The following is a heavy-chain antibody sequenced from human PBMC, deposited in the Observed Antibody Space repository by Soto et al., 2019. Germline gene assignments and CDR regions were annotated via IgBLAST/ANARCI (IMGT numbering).Heavy chain of an antibody. CDR1: GYTFTSYY. J-gene: IGHJ6*02. V-gene: IGHV1-46*01. Sequence: GASVKVSCKASGYTFTSYYMHWVRQAPGQGLEWMGIINPSGGSTSYAQKFQGRVTMTRDTSTSTVYMELSSLRSEDTAVYYCARGGRIAAAYYYGMDVWGQGTTVTVSS. D-gene: IGHD6-13*01. CDR3: ARGGRIAAAYYYGMDV. CDR2: INPSGGST.